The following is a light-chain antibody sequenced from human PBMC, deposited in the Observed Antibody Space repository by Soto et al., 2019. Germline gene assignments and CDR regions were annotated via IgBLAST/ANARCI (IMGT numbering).Light chain of an antibody. CDR3: QQYGSSPIT. Sequence: ENVLTQSPATLCLSPGERATLSCGASQSVSSNYLSWYQQKPGLAPRLLIYDASTRVTGIPHRFSGSGSGTDLTLTISRLEPEDFAVYYCQQYGSSPITFGQGTRLEIK. V-gene: IGKV3D-20*01. CDR2: DAS. CDR1: QSVSSNY. J-gene: IGKJ5*01.